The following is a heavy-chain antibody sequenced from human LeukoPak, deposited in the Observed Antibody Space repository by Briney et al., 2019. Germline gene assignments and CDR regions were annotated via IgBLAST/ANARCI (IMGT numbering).Heavy chain of an antibody. CDR3: ARDGYSSGGSAFDV. Sequence: SETLSLTCAVSGGSISSSNWWSWIRQPPGKGLEWIGEIYHSGSTNYNPSLTSRVTISVDTSKSHFFLNLTSVAAADTAVYYCARDGYSSGGSAFDVWGQGTMVTVPS. CDR1: GGSISSSNW. V-gene: IGHV4-4*02. CDR2: IYHSGST. D-gene: IGHD6-19*01. J-gene: IGHJ3*01.